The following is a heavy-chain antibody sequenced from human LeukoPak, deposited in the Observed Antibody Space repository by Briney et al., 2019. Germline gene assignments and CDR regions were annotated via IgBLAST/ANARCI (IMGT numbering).Heavy chain of an antibody. CDR2: ISSSSSTI. D-gene: IGHD3-9*01. V-gene: IGHV3-48*01. CDR3: AREGDYDILTGYYYYMDV. J-gene: IGHJ6*03. Sequence: PGGSHRLSCAASGFTFSSYSMNWVRQAPGKGLEWVSYISSSSSTIYYADSVKGRFTISRDNAKNSLYLQMNSLRAEDTAVYYCAREGDYDILTGYYYYMDVWGKGTTVTVSS. CDR1: GFTFSSYS.